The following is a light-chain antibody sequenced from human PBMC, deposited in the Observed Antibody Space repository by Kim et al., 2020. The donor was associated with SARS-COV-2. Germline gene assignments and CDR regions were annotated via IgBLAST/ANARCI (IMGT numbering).Light chain of an antibody. Sequence: GQRVIFSGSGSRSKIVRDSVYWYHQLPGTAPKHLIYNDDRRTSAVPDRFSGTKSGTSASLAISGLRSEDEGDYYCAAWDGSLSGYVFGAATKVTVL. CDR2: NDD. CDR1: RSKIVRDS. CDR3: AAWDGSLSGYV. V-gene: IGLV1-47*02. J-gene: IGLJ1*01.